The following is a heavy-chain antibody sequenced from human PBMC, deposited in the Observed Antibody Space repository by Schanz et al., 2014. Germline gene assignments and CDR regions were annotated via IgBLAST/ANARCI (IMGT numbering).Heavy chain of an antibody. Sequence: VQLVESGGGLVKPGGSLRLSCTASGFTFRDYQMTWIRQAPGKGLEWVANIKQDGSEKYYVDSVQGRFTISRDNAKNSLYLQMNSLRAEDTAVYYCARDGYNAYDLKRGDYWGQGTQVAVSS. CDR2: IKQDGSEK. D-gene: IGHD5-12*01. CDR1: GFTFRDYQ. CDR3: ARDGYNAYDLKRGDY. J-gene: IGHJ4*02. V-gene: IGHV3-7*01.